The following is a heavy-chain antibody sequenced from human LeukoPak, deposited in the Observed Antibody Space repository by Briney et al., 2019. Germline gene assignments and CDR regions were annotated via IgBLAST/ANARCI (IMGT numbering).Heavy chain of an antibody. Sequence: GGSLSLPYAASIFPYTNLAVSGAPQAPGKGLEWVLGISGRGDNTFYTDSVRGRFTISRDNSKNTLCLQMDSLTAEDTAVYHCAKGPQRQWKVLASFDYWGQGALVTVSS. V-gene: IGHV3-23*01. CDR1: IFPYTNLA. CDR2: ISGRGDNT. CDR3: AKGPQRQWKVLASFDY. D-gene: IGHD1-26*01. J-gene: IGHJ4*02.